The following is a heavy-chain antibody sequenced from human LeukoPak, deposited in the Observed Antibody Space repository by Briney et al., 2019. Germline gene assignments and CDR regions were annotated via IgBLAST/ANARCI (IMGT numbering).Heavy chain of an antibody. Sequence: GGSLRLSCAASGFTVSSNYMSWVRQAPGKGLKWVSVIYSGGSTYYADSVKGRFTISRDNSKNTLYLQMNSLRAEDTAVYYCARAPLDYYYYYMDVWGKGTTVTVSS. V-gene: IGHV3-53*01. CDR3: ARAPLDYYYYYMDV. CDR1: GFTVSSNY. CDR2: IYSGGST. J-gene: IGHJ6*03.